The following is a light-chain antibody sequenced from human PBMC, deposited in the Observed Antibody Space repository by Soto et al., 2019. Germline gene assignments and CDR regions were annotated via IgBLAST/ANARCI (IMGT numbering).Light chain of an antibody. CDR2: AAS. V-gene: IGKV1-12*01. Sequence: DIQMTQSPSSVSASVGDRVTITCRAGQGIGSWLAWYQQKSGKAPKLLIYAASSLQGGVPSRFSGSGSGTDFTLTISSLQPEDFATYYCQQANSFPLTLRPGTKVDI. CDR1: QGIGSW. J-gene: IGKJ3*01. CDR3: QQANSFPLT.